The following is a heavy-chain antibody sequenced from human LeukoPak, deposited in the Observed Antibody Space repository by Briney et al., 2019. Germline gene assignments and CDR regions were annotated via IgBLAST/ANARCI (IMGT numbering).Heavy chain of an antibody. J-gene: IGHJ4*02. CDR3: ARGGGGGYDSSGYYYHTLPFDY. V-gene: IGHV1-69*05. Sequence: SVNVSCKASGGTFSSYAISWVRQAAGQGLEWMGGIIPIFGTANYAQKFQGRVTITTDESTSTAYMELSSLRSEDTAVYYCARGGGGGYDSSGYYYHTLPFDYWGQGTLVTVSS. CDR2: IIPIFGTA. CDR1: GGTFSSYA. D-gene: IGHD3-22*01.